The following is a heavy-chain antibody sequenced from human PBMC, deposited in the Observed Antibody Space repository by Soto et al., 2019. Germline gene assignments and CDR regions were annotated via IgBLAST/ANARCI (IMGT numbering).Heavy chain of an antibody. D-gene: IGHD2-21*01. CDR3: VQRGGRGDYGAYDY. CDR2: ISSSSSYT. Sequence: VGSLSLSCAASGFTFSDYYMSWIRQAPGKGLEWVSYISSSSSYTNYADPAKGRFTISTDNCKNTLYLQMNSLRGEDTAVYYCVQRGGRGDYGAYDYWGQGTGDGVSS. CDR1: GFTFSDYY. V-gene: IGHV3-11*03. J-gene: IGHJ4*02.